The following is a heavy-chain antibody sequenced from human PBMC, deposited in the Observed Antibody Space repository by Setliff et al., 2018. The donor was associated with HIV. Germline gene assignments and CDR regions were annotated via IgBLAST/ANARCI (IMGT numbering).Heavy chain of an antibody. CDR2: IRDKAYGGTT. D-gene: IGHD3-10*01. CDR3: ASSGSGSYINWFGP. Sequence: GGSLRLSCTASGFMFGDYAMSWVRQAPGKGLEWVGFIRDKAYGGTTEYAASVKGRFTISRDDSKSIAYLLMNGLKTGDTAVYYCASSGSGSYINWFGPWGQGTLVTVSS. V-gene: IGHV3-49*04. CDR1: GFMFGDYA. J-gene: IGHJ5*02.